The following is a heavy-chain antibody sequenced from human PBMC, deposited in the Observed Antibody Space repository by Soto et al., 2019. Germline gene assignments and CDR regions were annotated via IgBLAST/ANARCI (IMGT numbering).Heavy chain of an antibody. V-gene: IGHV4-59*08. CDR2: IYDSGST. D-gene: IGHD6-13*01. CDR1: GGSISSSY. Sequence: SETLSLTCTVSGGSISSSYWSWIRQPPGKGLEWIGYIYDSGSTYYNSSLKSRVTMSVDTSKNQFSLKLSSVTAADTAVYYCARQLIYWCRGTSV. J-gene: IGHJ4*02. CDR3: ARQLIY.